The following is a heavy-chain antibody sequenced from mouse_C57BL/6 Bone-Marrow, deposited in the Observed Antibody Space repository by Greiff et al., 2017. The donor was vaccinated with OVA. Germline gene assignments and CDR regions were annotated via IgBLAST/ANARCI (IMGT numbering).Heavy chain of an antibody. CDR1: GFSLTSYG. CDR2: IWRGGST. J-gene: IGHJ3*01. V-gene: IGHV2-5*01. CDR3: AKTSDYTGLGFAY. Sequence: QVQLQQSGPGLVQPSQSLSITCTVSGFSLTSYGVHWVRQSPGKGLEWLGVIWRGGSTDYNAAFMSRLSITKDNSKSQVFFKMNSLQADDTAIYYCAKTSDYTGLGFAYWGQGTLVTVSA. D-gene: IGHD3-1*01.